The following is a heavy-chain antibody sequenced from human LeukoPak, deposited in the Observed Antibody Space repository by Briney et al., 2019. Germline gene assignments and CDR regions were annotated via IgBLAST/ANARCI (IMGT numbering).Heavy chain of an antibody. CDR3: AREGGFYRPLDY. CDR1: GGSVSSTNW. V-gene: IGHV4-4*02. Sequence: PSETLSFTCGVSGGSVSSTNWWTWIRQPPGKGLEWIGEVHLDGRTNFNPSLKSRLTMSVDLSENHVSLKLTSVTAADTAVYYCAREGGFYRPLDYSGQGTLVTVSS. D-gene: IGHD6-25*01. CDR2: VHLDGRT. J-gene: IGHJ4*02.